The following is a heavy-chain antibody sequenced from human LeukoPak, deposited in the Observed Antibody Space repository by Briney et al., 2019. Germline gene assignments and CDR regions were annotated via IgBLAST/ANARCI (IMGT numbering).Heavy chain of an antibody. CDR3: VKVSSTVGATYFDY. D-gene: IGHD1-26*01. J-gene: IGHJ4*02. Sequence: GGTLRLSCSASGFTFSSYAMHWVRQAPGKGLEYISVISINWGSTYHADSVKGRFTISRDNSKNTLYLQMSSLRTEDTAVYYCVKVSSTVGATYFDYWGQGTLVTVSS. V-gene: IGHV3-64D*06. CDR2: ISINWGST. CDR1: GFTFSSYA.